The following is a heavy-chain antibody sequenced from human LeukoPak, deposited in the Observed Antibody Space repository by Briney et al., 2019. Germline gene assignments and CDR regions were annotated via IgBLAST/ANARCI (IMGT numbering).Heavy chain of an antibody. CDR2: INPNSGGT. CDR3: ARDLWGPLGYYVMDV. V-gene: IGHV1-2*02. CDR1: GYTFTGYY. Sequence: GASVKVACKASGYTFTGYYMHWVRQAPGQGLEWMGWINPNSGGTNYAQKFQGRVTMTRDTSISTAYMELSRLRSDDTAVYYCARDLWGPLGYYVMDVWGQGTTVTVSS. J-gene: IGHJ6*02. D-gene: IGHD2/OR15-2a*01.